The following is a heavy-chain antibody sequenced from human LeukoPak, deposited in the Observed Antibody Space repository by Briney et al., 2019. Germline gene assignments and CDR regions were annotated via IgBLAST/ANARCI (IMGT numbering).Heavy chain of an antibody. V-gene: IGHV4-39*01. CDR1: GGSISSSSYY. D-gene: IGHD3-22*01. CDR2: FYYSGIT. Sequence: SETLSLTCTVSGGSISSSSYYWGRIRQPPGKGLEWIGTFYYSGITYYNPSLKSRVTISVDTSKNQYSLKLTSVTAADTAVYYCARPYYYDSGGHYYFEYWGQGILVTVSS. J-gene: IGHJ4*02. CDR3: ARPYYYDSGGHYYFEY.